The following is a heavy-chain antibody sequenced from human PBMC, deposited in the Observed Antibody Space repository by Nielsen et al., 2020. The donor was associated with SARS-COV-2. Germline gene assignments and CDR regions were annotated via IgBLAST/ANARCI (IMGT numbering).Heavy chain of an antibody. CDR1: GNIFTKYA. V-gene: IGHV1-3*04. J-gene: IGHJ4*02. CDR3: ARGGQYDVFDY. Sequence: ASVKVSCKASGNIFTKYARHWVRQAPGQRLEWMGWINTGNVNTRYPQNFQGRVTITRDTSASTTYMELSSLGSEDTAVYYCARGGQYDVFDYWGQGTLVTVSS. D-gene: IGHD3-9*01. CDR2: INTGNVNT.